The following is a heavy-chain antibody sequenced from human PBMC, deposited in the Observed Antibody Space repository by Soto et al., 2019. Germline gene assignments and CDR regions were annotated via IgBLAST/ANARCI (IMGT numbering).Heavy chain of an antibody. V-gene: IGHV3-53*01. Sequence: HPGGSLRLSCAASGFTVSSNYISWVRQAPWKGLEWVSIIYPAGSTYYADSVQGRFTISRDNSKNTLYLQMNSLRAEDTAVYYCARDSQGLPAASPGFYYYGMDVWGQGTTVTVSS. D-gene: IGHD2-2*01. CDR3: ARDSQGLPAASPGFYYYGMDV. CDR1: GFTVSSNY. CDR2: IYPAGST. J-gene: IGHJ6*02.